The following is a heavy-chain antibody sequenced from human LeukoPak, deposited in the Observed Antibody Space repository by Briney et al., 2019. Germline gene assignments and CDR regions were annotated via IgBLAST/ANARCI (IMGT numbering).Heavy chain of an antibody. D-gene: IGHD2-2*01. CDR2: INWNGGST. CDR3: ASLGYCSSTSCLY. Sequence: GGSLRLSCAASGFAFDDYGMSWVRQAPGKGLEWVSGINWNGGSTGYADSVKGRFTISRDNAKNSLYLQMNSLRAEDTALYYCASLGYCSSTSCLYWGQGTLVTVSS. CDR1: GFAFDDYG. J-gene: IGHJ4*02. V-gene: IGHV3-20*04.